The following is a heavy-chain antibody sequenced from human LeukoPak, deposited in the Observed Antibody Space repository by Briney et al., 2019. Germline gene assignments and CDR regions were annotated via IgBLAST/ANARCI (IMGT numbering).Heavy chain of an antibody. CDR3: AKVLLRFGELLSPFDY. Sequence: GGSLRLSCAASGFTFDDYAMHWVRQAPGKGLEWVSGISWNSGSMGYADSVKGRFTISRDNAKNSLYLQMNSLRAEDTALYYCAKVLLRFGELLSPFDYWGQGTLVTVSS. CDR1: GFTFDDYA. CDR2: ISWNSGSM. J-gene: IGHJ4*02. D-gene: IGHD3-10*01. V-gene: IGHV3-9*01.